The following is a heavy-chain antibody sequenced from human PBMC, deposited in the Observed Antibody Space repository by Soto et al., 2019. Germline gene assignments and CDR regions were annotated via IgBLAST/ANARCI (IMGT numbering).Heavy chain of an antibody. V-gene: IGHV1-69*02. Sequence: QVQLVQSGAEVKKPGSSVKVSCKASGGTFSSYTISWVRQAPGQGLEWMGRIIPILGIANYAQKFQGRVTITADKSTSTAYMELSSLRSEDTAVYYCARRSYYGSGKDYGMDVWGQGTTVTVSS. J-gene: IGHJ6*02. CDR3: ARRSYYGSGKDYGMDV. D-gene: IGHD3-10*01. CDR2: IIPILGIA. CDR1: GGTFSSYT.